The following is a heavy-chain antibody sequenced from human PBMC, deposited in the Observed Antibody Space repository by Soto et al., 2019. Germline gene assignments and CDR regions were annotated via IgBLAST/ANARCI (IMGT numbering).Heavy chain of an antibody. CDR3: AKVGGSGWFDAFDI. CDR2: ISGSGGST. D-gene: IGHD6-19*01. Sequence: GGSLRLSCAASGFSFSTYALSWVRQAPGKGLDWVAVISGSGGSTDYAGSVKGRFTISRDNSKNALYLQMNSLRAEDTALYYCAKVGGSGWFDAFDIWGQGTMVTVSS. J-gene: IGHJ3*02. V-gene: IGHV3-23*01. CDR1: GFSFSTYA.